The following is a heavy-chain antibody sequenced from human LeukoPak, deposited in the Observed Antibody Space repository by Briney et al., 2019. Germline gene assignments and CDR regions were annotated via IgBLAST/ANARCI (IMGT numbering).Heavy chain of an antibody. V-gene: IGHV3-21*01. J-gene: IGHJ4*02. CDR1: GFTFTSYT. CDR3: ARGGVSVGGNFDY. CDR2: ISRSSSYI. D-gene: IGHD4-23*01. Sequence: GGSLRLSCAASGFTFTSYTMNWVRQAPGKGLEWVSSISRSSSYIYYADLMKGRFTISRDNANNSLFLQMNSLRAEDTAVYYCARGGVSVGGNFDYWGQGTLVTVSS.